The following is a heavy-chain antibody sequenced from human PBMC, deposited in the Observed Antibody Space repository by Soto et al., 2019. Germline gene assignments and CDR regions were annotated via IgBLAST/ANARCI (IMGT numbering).Heavy chain of an antibody. D-gene: IGHD6-6*01. CDR3: ARGGSSSSGPGYYYYGMDV. CDR1: GGSISSYY. Sequence: PSETLSLTCTVSGGSISSYYWSWIRQPPGKGLEWIGYIYYSGSTNYNPSLKSRVTISVGTSKNQFSLKLSSVTAADTAVYYCARGGSSSSGPGYYYYGMDVWGQGTTVTVSS. CDR2: IYYSGST. V-gene: IGHV4-59*01. J-gene: IGHJ6*02.